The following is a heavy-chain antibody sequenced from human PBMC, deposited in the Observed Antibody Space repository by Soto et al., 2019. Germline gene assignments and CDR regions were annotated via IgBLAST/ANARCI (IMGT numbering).Heavy chain of an antibody. Sequence: QLQLPESGPGLVKPSETLSLTCTVSGGSISSRSYYWGWIRQPPGKGREWSGKIKYSGRTYYNPSLKSRVTSSVDTSKNQFALRLSSVTAADTAVYYCSGIEGGRDGESGYWVQGTLVTVSS. D-gene: IGHD3-16*01. J-gene: IGHJ4*02. CDR1: GGSISSRSYY. CDR2: IKYSGRT. CDR3: SGIEGGRDGESGY. V-gene: IGHV4-39*01.